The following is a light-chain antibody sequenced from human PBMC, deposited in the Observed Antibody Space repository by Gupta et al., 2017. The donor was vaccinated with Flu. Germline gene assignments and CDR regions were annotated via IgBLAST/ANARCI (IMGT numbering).Light chain of an antibody. CDR3: RQSLQTPYS. CDR1: QSLLHGNGYNY. CDR2: LGS. J-gene: IGKJ2*03. Sequence: DIVMTQSPLSLPVTPGEPASISCRSSQSLLHGNGYNYLDWYLQKPGQSPQLLIYLGSNRASGVPDRFSVSGSGTDFTLKISRVEAEDVGVYYCRQSLQTPYSFGQGTKLEIK. V-gene: IGKV2-28*01.